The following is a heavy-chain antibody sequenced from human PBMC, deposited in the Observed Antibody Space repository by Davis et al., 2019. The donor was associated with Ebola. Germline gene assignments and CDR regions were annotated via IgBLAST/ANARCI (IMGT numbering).Heavy chain of an antibody. CDR2: LDAYGRAT. Sequence: GGSLRLSCAASGFTFTNYAMTWVRQAPGKGLEWVSALDAYGRATYYADSVKGRFTISRDNSQNTVYLLMNSLRAEDTAIYYCARIEAYGSGNYYDYWGQGTLDTVSS. CDR3: ARIEAYGSGNYYDY. J-gene: IGHJ4*02. V-gene: IGHV3-23*01. CDR1: GFTFTNYA. D-gene: IGHD3-10*01.